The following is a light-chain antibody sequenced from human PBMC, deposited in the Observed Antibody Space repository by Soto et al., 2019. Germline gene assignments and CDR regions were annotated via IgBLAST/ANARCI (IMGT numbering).Light chain of an antibody. CDR1: ESVSNNY. V-gene: IGKV3-20*01. CDR2: GAS. J-gene: IGKJ1*01. CDR3: QQYGSSGT. Sequence: EVVMTQAPATLSVSPGERVALPCRATESVSNNYLAWSQQKPGQAPRLLIYGASNRATGIPDRLGGSGSRTDFTITISRLEPEYFALYYCQQYGSSGTFGQGTKVDIK.